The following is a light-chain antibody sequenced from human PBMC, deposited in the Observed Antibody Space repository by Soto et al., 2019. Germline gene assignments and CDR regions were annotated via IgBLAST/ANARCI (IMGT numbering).Light chain of an antibody. J-gene: IGLJ1*01. CDR3: SSYTSSSTPDV. CDR1: SSDVGGYNY. CDR2: EVS. V-gene: IGLV2-14*01. Sequence: QSALTQPAYVSGSPGQSITISCTGTSSDVGGYNYVSWYQQHPGKAPKLMIYEVSNRPSGVSNRFSGSKSGNTASLTISGLQAEDEADYYCSSYTSSSTPDVFGTGTKVTV.